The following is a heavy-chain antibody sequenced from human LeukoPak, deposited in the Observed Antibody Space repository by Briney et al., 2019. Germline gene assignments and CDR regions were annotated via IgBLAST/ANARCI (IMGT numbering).Heavy chain of an antibody. V-gene: IGHV1-2*02. Sequence: ASVKVSCKASGYRFTGRYIYWVRQAPGQGPEWMGWINPNSGDTKISQKFQGRVTMTRDTSISTAYMELSRLRSDDTALYYCARGVCSDGICYKFFDLWGQGTLVSVSS. J-gene: IGHJ4*02. CDR1: GYRFTGRY. D-gene: IGHD2-8*01. CDR2: INPNSGDT. CDR3: ARGVCSDGICYKFFDL.